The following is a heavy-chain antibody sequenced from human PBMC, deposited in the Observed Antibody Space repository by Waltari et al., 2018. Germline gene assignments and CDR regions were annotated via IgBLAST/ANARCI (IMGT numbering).Heavy chain of an antibody. V-gene: IGHV4-4*07. D-gene: IGHD3-22*01. CDR1: GGSISSYY. CDR2: IYTSGST. Sequence: QVQLQESGPGLVKPSETLSLTCTVSGGSISSYYWRWIRQPAGKGLEWIGRIYTSGSTNYNPSLKSRVTMSVDTSKNQFSLKLSSVTAADTAVYYCARDFYYDSSGYYVYYYYMDVWGKGTTVTVSS. CDR3: ARDFYYDSSGYYVYYYYMDV. J-gene: IGHJ6*03.